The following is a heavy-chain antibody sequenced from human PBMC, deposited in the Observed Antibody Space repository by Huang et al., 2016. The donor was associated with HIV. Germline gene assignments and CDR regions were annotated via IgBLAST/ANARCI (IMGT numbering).Heavy chain of an antibody. CDR1: GGTFSSYA. CDR3: ARTAYSYGFRQGYNWFDP. Sequence: QVLLVQSGAEVRKPGSSVKVSCTAFGGTFSSYAISWVRPAHGQGLEWMGGIIPIFGTANYTQKFQGRVTITVDESTNTGYMELTRLTSEDTAVYYCARTAYSYGFRQGYNWFDPWGQGTPVTVSS. V-gene: IGHV1-69*13. CDR2: IIPIFGTA. J-gene: IGHJ5*02. D-gene: IGHD5-18*01.